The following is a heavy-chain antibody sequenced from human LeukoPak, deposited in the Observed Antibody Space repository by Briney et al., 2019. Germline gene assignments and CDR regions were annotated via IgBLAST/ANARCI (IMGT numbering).Heavy chain of an antibody. CDR3: VRGTSIAALTSSDY. CDR2: INWNGGST. CDR1: GFTFDDYG. D-gene: IGHD6-6*01. V-gene: IGHV3-20*04. Sequence: GGSLRLSCAASGFTFDDYGMSWVRQAPGKGLEWVSCINWNGGSTGYADSVKGRFTISRDNAKNSLYLQMNSLRAEDTALYYCVRGTSIAALTSSDYGGQGTLVTVSS. J-gene: IGHJ4*02.